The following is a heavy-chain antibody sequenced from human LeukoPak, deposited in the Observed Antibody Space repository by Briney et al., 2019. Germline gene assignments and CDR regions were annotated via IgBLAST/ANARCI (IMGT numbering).Heavy chain of an antibody. J-gene: IGHJ4*02. D-gene: IGHD3-10*01. Sequence: GGSLRLSCAASGFTFSSYGMHWVRQAPGKGLEWVAAISYDGSNKYYADSVKGRFTISRDNSKNTLYLQMNSLRAEDTAVYYCAKDRVYGSGSYPLVYWGQGTLVTVSS. CDR2: ISYDGSNK. CDR1: GFTFSSYG. V-gene: IGHV3-30*18. CDR3: AKDRVYGSGSYPLVY.